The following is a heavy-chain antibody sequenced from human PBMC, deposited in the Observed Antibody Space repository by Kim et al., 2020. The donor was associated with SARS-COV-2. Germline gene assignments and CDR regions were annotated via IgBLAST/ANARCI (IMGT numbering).Heavy chain of an antibody. V-gene: IGHV1-18*01. CDR1: GYTFTSYG. CDR2: ISAYNGNT. CDR3: ARRDTERMTYYDSSGYSWFDP. D-gene: IGHD3-22*01. J-gene: IGHJ5*02. Sequence: ASVKVSCKASGYTFTSYGISWVRQAPGQGLEWMGWISAYNGNTNYAQKLQGRVTMTTDTSTSTAYMELRSLRSDDTAVYYCARRDTERMTYYDSSGYSWFDPWGQGTLVTVSS.